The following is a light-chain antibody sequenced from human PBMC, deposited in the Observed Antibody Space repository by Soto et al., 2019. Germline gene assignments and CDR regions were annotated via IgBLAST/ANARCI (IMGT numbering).Light chain of an antibody. CDR3: QSYDSSLSVL. J-gene: IGLJ1*01. CDR2: GNS. V-gene: IGLV1-40*01. Sequence: QSVLTQPPSGSGAPGQRVTISCTGSSSNIGAGYDVHWYQQLPGTAPKLLIYGNSNRPSGVPDRFSGSKCGTSASLAITGLQAEDEADYYCQSYDSSLSVLFGTGTKVTVL. CDR1: SSNIGAGYD.